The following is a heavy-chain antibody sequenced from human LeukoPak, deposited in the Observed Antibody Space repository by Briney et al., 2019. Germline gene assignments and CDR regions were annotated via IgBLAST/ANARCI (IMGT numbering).Heavy chain of an antibody. Sequence: ASETLSLTCAVYGGSFSGYYRSWIRQPPGKGLEWIGEINHSGSTNYNPSLKSRVTISVDTSKNQFSLKLSSVTAADTAVYYCARANWGVAAPLSRFDPWGQVTLVTVSS. CDR2: INHSGST. J-gene: IGHJ5*02. CDR1: GGSFSGYY. D-gene: IGHD6-13*01. V-gene: IGHV4-34*01. CDR3: ARANWGVAAPLSRFDP.